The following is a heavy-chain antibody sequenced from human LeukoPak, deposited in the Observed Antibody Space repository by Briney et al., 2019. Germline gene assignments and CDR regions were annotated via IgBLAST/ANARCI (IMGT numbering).Heavy chain of an antibody. J-gene: IGHJ4*02. CDR1: GFTFSSYS. CDR2: ISSSSSYI. CDR3: ARVSSPYCSNTNCKKGVDY. D-gene: IGHD2-2*01. Sequence: GGSLRLSCAASGFTFSSYSMNWVRQAPGKGLEWVSSISSSSSYIYYADSVKGRFTISRDNAKNSLYLQMNSLRAEDTAVYYCARVSSPYCSNTNCKKGVDYWGQGSLVTVSS. V-gene: IGHV3-21*04.